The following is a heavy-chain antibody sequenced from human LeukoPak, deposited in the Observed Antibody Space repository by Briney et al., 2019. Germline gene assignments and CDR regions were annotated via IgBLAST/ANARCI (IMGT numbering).Heavy chain of an antibody. CDR1: GFTLISYA. CDR2: TSGSGGST. CDR3: AKGTVVTAALDY. Sequence: GGSLRLSCAASGFTLISYAMSWVRQAPGKGLEWVSATSGSGGSTFYADSVKGRFTISRDNSKNTLYLQMNYLRAEDTAIYYCAKGTVVTAALDYWGQGTLVTVSS. D-gene: IGHD2-21*02. J-gene: IGHJ4*02. V-gene: IGHV3-23*01.